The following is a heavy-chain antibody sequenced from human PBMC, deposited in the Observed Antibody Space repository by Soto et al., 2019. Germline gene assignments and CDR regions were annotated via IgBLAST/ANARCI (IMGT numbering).Heavy chain of an antibody. D-gene: IGHD6-6*01. J-gene: IGHJ6*02. CDR3: VSQPLDNLALYGMDV. V-gene: IGHV6-1*01. CDR2: TYFRSKWNY. CDR1: GDSVSANNAA. Sequence: LSQTLSLTCAISGDSVSANNAAWNWIRQSPSRGLEWLGRTYFRSKWNYDYAESVKSRLTITPDTTNNQISLQLNSVIPEDAAVYYCVSQPLDNLALYGMDVWGQGTTVTVSS.